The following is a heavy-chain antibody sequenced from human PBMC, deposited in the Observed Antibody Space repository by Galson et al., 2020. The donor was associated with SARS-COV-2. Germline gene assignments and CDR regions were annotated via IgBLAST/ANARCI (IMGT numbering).Heavy chain of an antibody. V-gene: IGHV4-4*02. CDR3: ARDPVEMAYKYFDY. J-gene: IGHJ4*02. Sequence: SQTLSLTCAVSGGSISSSNWWSWVRQPPGKGLEWIGEIYHSGSTNYNPSLKSRVTISVDKSKNQFSLKLSSVTAADTAVYYCARDPVEMAYKYFDYWGQGTLVTVSS. CDR1: GGSISSSNW. CDR2: IYHSGST. D-gene: IGHD1-1*01.